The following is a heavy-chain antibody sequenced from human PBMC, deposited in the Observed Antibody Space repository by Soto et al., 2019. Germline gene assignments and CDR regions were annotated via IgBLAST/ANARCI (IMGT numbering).Heavy chain of an antibody. CDR1: GFTFDDYA. Sequence: EVQLVESGGGLVQPGRSLRLSCAASGFTFDDYAMHWVRQAPGKGLEWVSGISWNSGSIGYADSVKGRFTISRDNAKNSLYLQMNSLKAEHTALYYCAKAGPRSWPLNAEYFQHWGQGTLVTVSS. J-gene: IGHJ1*01. D-gene: IGHD6-13*01. CDR2: ISWNSGSI. CDR3: AKAGPRSWPLNAEYFQH. V-gene: IGHV3-9*01.